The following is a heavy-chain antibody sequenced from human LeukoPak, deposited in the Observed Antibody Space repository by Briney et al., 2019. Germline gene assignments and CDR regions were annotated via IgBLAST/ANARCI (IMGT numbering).Heavy chain of an antibody. CDR1: GYTFTGYY. CDR3: ATGIVGGDYFDY. J-gene: IGHJ4*02. V-gene: IGHV1-2*02. Sequence: ASVKVSCKASGYTFTGYYMHWVRPAAGQGLEWMGWINPNSGGTNSAQKFQGRVTMTRDTSISTAYMELSRLRSDDTAVYYCATGIVGGDYFDYWGQGSLVTVSS. CDR2: INPNSGGT. D-gene: IGHD1-26*01.